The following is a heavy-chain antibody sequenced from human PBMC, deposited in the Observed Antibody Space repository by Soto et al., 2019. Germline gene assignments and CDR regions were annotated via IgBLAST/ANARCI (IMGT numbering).Heavy chain of an antibody. V-gene: IGHV1-69*01. J-gene: IGHJ6*02. CDR3: VRGRINVVGSRGYYSMDV. CDR2: IIPVFGIV. D-gene: IGHD2-15*01. Sequence: QVQLVQSGAEVKKPGSSVKVSCKASGGTPSNSAISWVRQAPGQGLEWVGGIIPVFGIVNYAQNFQGRVTITADESTNPAYMGLGSLRSGDSAVYYCVRGRINVVGSRGYYSMDVWGQGATVTVSS. CDR1: GGTPSNSA.